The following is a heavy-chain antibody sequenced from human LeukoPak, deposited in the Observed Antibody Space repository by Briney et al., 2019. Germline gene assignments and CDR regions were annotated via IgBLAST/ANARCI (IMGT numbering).Heavy chain of an antibody. J-gene: IGHJ4*02. CDR1: NGSLSGYY. Sequence: SETLSLTCAVYNGSLSGYYWSWFRQSPGKGLEWIGEIVYNGNANYNPSLKSRLTISLDTSKNQFSLRLISVTAADTAFYYCARESRRRVPPSDIENYFDYWGQGTLVTVSS. CDR3: ARESRRRVPPSDIENYFDY. CDR2: IVYNGNA. D-gene: IGHD1-26*01. V-gene: IGHV4-34*12.